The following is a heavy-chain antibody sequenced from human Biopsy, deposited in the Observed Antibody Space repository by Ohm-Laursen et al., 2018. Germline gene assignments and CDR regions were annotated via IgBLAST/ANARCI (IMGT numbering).Heavy chain of an antibody. V-gene: IGHV2-5*02. CDR2: IYWDDDK. Sequence: TQTLTLTCTFSGFSLDTYGVHVGWIRQPPGKALEWPALIYWDDDKRFSPSLETRFTITKDTSKNQVVLTLTNMDPGDTATYFCAHRHRRGYTAWGQGILVIVSS. CDR1: GFSLDTYGVH. J-gene: IGHJ4*02. CDR3: AHRHRRGYTA. D-gene: IGHD5-18*01.